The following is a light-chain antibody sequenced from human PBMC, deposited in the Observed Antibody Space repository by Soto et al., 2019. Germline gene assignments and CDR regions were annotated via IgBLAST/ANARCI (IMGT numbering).Light chain of an antibody. V-gene: IGLV2-14*01. CDR1: SSDVGGYNY. CDR2: EVS. Sequence: QSVLTQPASVSGSPGQSITISCTGTSSDVGGYNYVSWYQHHPGKAPKLMIYEVSNRPSGVSDRFSGSKSGNTASLTISGLQAEDEADYYCSSYTISNTLLFGGGTKLTVL. CDR3: SSYTISNTLL. J-gene: IGLJ3*02.